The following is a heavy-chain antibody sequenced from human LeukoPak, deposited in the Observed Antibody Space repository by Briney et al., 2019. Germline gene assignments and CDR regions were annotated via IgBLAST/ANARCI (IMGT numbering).Heavy chain of an antibody. CDR3: ARDATSDDGIDY. CDR1: GGTFSSYA. CDR2: IIPIFGTA. Sequence: SVKVSCKASGGTFSSYAISWVRQTPGQGLEWMGGIIPIFGTANYAQKFQGRVTITADESTSTAYMELSSLRSEDTAVYYCARDATSDDGIDYWGQGTLVTDSS. J-gene: IGHJ4*02. D-gene: IGHD2-15*01. V-gene: IGHV1-69*13.